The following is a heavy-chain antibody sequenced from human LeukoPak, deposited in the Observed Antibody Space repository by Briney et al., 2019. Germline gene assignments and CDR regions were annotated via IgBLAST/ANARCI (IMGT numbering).Heavy chain of an antibody. CDR3: ARPYYYDSRIDP. CDR2: MYYSGST. CDR1: GGSISSGDYY. V-gene: IGHV4-30-4*01. J-gene: IGHJ5*02. Sequence: SQTLSLTCTVSGGSISSGDYYWSWIRQPPGKGLEWIAYMYYSGSTYYNPSLKSQVTMSADTSKNQLSLKLSSVTAADTAVYYCARPYYYDSRIDPWGQGILVTVSS. D-gene: IGHD3-22*01.